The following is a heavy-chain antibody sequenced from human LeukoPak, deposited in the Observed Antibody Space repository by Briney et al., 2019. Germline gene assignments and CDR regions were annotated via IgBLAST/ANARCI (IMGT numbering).Heavy chain of an antibody. Sequence: ASVKVSCKASGGTFSSYAISWVRQAPGQGLEWMGGIIPIFGTANYAQKFQGRVTITADESTSTAYMELSSLRSEDTAVYYCARAPSTVVTPYYYYGMDVWGQGTTVTVSS. CDR3: ARAPSTVVTPYYYYGMDV. V-gene: IGHV1-69*13. D-gene: IGHD4-23*01. J-gene: IGHJ6*02. CDR1: GGTFSSYA. CDR2: IIPIFGTA.